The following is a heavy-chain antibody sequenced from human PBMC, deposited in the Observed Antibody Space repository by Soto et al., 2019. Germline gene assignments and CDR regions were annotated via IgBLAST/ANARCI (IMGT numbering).Heavy chain of an antibody. Sequence: GGSLRLSCAASGFTFSYYGMHWVRQAPGKGLEWVAVISNDGSNKYHVDSVKGRFTISRDNSKNTLYLQMDSLRAEDTAVYYCAKSLYCDILSGSGMDVWGQGTTVTVSS. CDR3: AKSLYCDILSGSGMDV. CDR1: GFTFSYYG. CDR2: ISNDGSNK. D-gene: IGHD3-9*01. J-gene: IGHJ6*02. V-gene: IGHV3-30*18.